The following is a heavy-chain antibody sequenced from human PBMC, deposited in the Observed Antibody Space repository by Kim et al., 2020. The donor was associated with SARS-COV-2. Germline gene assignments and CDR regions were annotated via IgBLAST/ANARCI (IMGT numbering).Heavy chain of an antibody. J-gene: IGHJ4*02. V-gene: IGHV3-48*03. D-gene: IGHD6-6*01. CDR1: GFTFSNYE. CDR2: ISSTGGYI. CDR3: ARDAAYYTSSSHSLDF. Sequence: GGSLRLSCAASGFTFSNYEMNWVRQAPGKGLEWIAYISSTGGYIYYADSLTGRFTISRDNAKNSLYLQMNSLRAEDTAVYYCARDAAYYTSSSHSLDFWGQGTLVTVSS.